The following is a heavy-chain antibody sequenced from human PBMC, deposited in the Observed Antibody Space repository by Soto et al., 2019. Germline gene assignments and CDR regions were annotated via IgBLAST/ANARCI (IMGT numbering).Heavy chain of an antibody. CDR1: AGSISNYH. V-gene: IGHV4-59*01. Sequence: PSETLSLTCSVSAGSISNYHWSWIRQPPGKGLEWIGYIFYTWKTNYNPSLKSRVTISLDTSKNQFSLRLDSVTAADTAVYYCARVLEVAGGFDPWGQGTLVPVSS. CDR2: IFYTWKT. CDR3: ARVLEVAGGFDP. J-gene: IGHJ5*02. D-gene: IGHD2-15*01.